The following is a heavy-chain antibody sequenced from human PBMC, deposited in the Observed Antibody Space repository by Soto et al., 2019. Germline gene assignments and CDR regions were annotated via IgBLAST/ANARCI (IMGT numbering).Heavy chain of an antibody. CDR1: GGTFSSYA. J-gene: IGHJ6*02. D-gene: IGHD6-13*01. CDR3: AISPGLAAAGYYYYYGMDV. CDR2: IVPIVDTS. V-gene: IGHV1-69*13. Sequence: VASVKVSCKTSGGTFSSYAISWVRQAPGQGLEWMGGIVPIVDTSTYAQKFQGRVTITADESTSTAYMELSSLRSEDTAVYYCAISPGLAAAGYYYYYGMDVWGQGTTVTVSS.